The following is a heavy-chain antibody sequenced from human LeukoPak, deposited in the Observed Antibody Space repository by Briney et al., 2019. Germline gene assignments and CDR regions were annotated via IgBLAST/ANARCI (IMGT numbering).Heavy chain of an antibody. D-gene: IGHD1-26*01. CDR2: INPSGGST. Sequence: ASVKVSCKASGYTFTSYYMHWVRQAPGQELEWVGIINPSGGSTSYAQKFQGRVTMTRDTSTSTVYMELSSLRSEDTAVYYCARGFPGGEWELLIGFDYWGQGTLVTVSS. J-gene: IGHJ4*02. V-gene: IGHV1-46*01. CDR3: ARGFPGGEWELLIGFDY. CDR1: GYTFTSYY.